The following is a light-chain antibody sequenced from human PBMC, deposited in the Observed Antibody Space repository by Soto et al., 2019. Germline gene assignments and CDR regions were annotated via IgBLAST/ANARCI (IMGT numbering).Light chain of an antibody. V-gene: IGLV2-23*01. CDR2: EGS. CDR3: CSHADSTTPHEV. J-gene: IGLJ1*01. Sequence: QSALTQPASVSGSPGQSITISCTGARSDVGTYHLVSWYQQHPGKAPKGVIYEGSKRPSGVSNRFSGSKSGNTASLTVSGLLAEDEGDDYCCSHADSTTPHEVFASGTKLTVL. CDR1: RSDVGTYHL.